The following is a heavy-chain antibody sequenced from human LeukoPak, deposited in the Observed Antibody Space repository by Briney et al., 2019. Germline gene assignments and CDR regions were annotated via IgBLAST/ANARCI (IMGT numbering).Heavy chain of an antibody. J-gene: IGHJ4*02. V-gene: IGHV3-74*03. Sequence: GGSLRLSCAASGFTFSRYWMRWVRQAPGKGLMWVSRISHDGSTTLYADSVKGRFTISRDNAKNTLYLQMNSLGAEDTAVYYCARDQTEGYGDYFYFFDSWGQGTLVTVSS. CDR2: ISHDGSTT. CDR1: GFTFSRYW. D-gene: IGHD4-17*01. CDR3: ARDQTEGYGDYFYFFDS.